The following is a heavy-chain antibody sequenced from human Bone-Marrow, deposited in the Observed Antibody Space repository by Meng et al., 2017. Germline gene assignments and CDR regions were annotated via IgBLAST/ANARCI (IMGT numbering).Heavy chain of an antibody. CDR3: AKYSYGLGDFLDY. D-gene: IGHD3-10*01. V-gene: IGHV3-23*04. CDR2: LSGGGFTQ. J-gene: IGHJ4*02. Sequence: VPLVESGRGLVQPGGYLRLSCAAAGFSFSSYAMICVRHAPGKGLVWVSALSGGGFTQYYPDSVQGRFAIPRHNSKNTLYLQMNSLRAEDPALYYCAKYSYGLGDFLDYWGQGALVTVSS. CDR1: GFSFSSYA.